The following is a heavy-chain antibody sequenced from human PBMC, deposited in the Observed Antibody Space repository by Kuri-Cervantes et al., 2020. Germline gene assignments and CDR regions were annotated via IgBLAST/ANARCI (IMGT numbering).Heavy chain of an antibody. CDR1: GFTFSSYA. V-gene: IGHV3-30-3*01. CDR3: ARYRVSLNY. J-gene: IGHJ4*02. Sequence: LSLTCAASGFTFSSYAMHWVRQAPGKGLEWVAVISYDGSNKYYADSVKGRFTISRDNAKNSLFLQMDSLRAEDMAVYYCARYRVSLNYWGQGTRVTVSS. D-gene: IGHD3-16*01. CDR2: ISYDGSNK.